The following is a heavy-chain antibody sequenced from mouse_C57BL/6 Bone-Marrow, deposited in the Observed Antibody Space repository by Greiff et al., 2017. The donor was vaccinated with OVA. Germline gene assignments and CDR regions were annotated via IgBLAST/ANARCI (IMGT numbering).Heavy chain of an antibody. J-gene: IGHJ3*01. V-gene: IGHV1-5*01. D-gene: IGHD1-1*01. CDR1: GYTFTSYW. CDR3: TRSYYYGSSAWFAY. Sequence: VQLKQSGTVLARPGASVKMSCKTSGYTFTSYWMHWVKQRPGQGLEWIGAIYPGNRDTSYNQKFKGKAKLTAVTSASTAYLELSSLTNEDSAVYYCTRSYYYGSSAWFAYWGQGTLVTVSA. CDR2: IYPGNRDT.